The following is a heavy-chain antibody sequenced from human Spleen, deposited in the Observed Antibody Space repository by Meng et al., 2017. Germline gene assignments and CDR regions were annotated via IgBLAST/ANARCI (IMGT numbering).Heavy chain of an antibody. J-gene: IGHJ1*01. Sequence: SVKGRCTISRDNSKNTLYLQMNSLRDEDTSVYHCARDRHYFQHWGQGTLVTVSS. V-gene: IGHV3-30*01. CDR3: ARDRHYFQH.